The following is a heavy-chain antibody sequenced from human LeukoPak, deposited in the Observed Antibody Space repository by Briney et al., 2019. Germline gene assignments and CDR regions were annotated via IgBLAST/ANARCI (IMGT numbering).Heavy chain of an antibody. Sequence: GGSLRLPCAASGFTFSSYSMNWVRQAPGKGLQWVSYISSSTSIIYYADSVKGRFTISRDNAKNSLYLQMNSLRDEDTAVYYCARDGGKGGNSDYWGQGTLVTVSS. CDR3: ARDGGKGGNSDY. D-gene: IGHD2-15*01. CDR2: ISSSTSII. V-gene: IGHV3-48*02. CDR1: GFTFSSYS. J-gene: IGHJ4*02.